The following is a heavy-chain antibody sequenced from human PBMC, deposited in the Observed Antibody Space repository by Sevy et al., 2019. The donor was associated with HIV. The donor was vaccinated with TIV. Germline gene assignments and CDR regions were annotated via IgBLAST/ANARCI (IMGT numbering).Heavy chain of an antibody. J-gene: IGHJ4*01. CDR2: IKEDGSQK. D-gene: IGHD3-9*01. CDR3: ARDPDILSRYPSHYFDY. CDR1: RFSFSKYW. Sequence: GGSLRLSCAASRFSFSKYWMSWVRQAPGKGLEWVANIKEDGSQKNYLESVKGRFTISRDNAKNLLYLQMNNLRADDTAVYYCARDPDILSRYPSHYFDYWGHGTLVTVSS. V-gene: IGHV3-7*01.